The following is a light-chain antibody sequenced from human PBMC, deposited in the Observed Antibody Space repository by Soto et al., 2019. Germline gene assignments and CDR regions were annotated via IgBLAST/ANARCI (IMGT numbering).Light chain of an antibody. CDR3: QQYNSWPPIT. J-gene: IGKJ5*01. CDR2: DAS. V-gene: IGKV3-15*01. CDR1: QSVSGSY. Sequence: EIVLTQSPGTLSLSPGERATLSCRASQSVSGSYLAWYQQKPGQAPRLLIYDASTRATGIPDRFSGGGSGTEFTLTISSLQSEDFVVYYCQQYNSWPPITFGQGTRLEN.